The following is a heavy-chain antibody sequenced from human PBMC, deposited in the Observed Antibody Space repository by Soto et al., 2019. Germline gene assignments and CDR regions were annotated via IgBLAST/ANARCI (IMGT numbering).Heavy chain of an antibody. V-gene: IGHV3-74*01. Sequence: EVQLVESGGGSVQPGGSLRLSCAVSGFSLSSYWMHWVRQAPGKGLVWVSRIQSDGSSTNYADSVKGRFTISRDNAKNTLYLQMDSLRVEDTAVYDCAREKAVAGTIFDYWGQGTLVTVSS. CDR1: GFSLSSYW. D-gene: IGHD6-19*01. CDR3: AREKAVAGTIFDY. CDR2: IQSDGSST. J-gene: IGHJ4*02.